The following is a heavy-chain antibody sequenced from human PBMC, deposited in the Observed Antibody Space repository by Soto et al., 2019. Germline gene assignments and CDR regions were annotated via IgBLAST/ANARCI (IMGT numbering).Heavy chain of an antibody. CDR1: GGSISSGGYY. CDR2: NYYSGIT. Sequence: QVQLQESGPGLVKPSQTLSLTCTVSGGSISSGGYYWTWIRQHPGKGLEWIGYNYYSGITYYNPSLKSSVTISLDTSKNQFSLKLSSVTAADKAVDYCSRGSSIGGLLYGMDVWGQGTTVTVSS. CDR3: SRGSSIGGLLYGMDV. J-gene: IGHJ6*02. D-gene: IGHD6-6*01. V-gene: IGHV4-31*01.